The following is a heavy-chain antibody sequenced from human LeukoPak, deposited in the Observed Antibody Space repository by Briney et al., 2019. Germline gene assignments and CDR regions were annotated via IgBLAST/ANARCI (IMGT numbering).Heavy chain of an antibody. CDR1: GFTVSSNY. D-gene: IGHD3-3*01. Sequence: PGGSLRLSCAASGFTVSSNYMSWVRQAPGKGLEWVSVFYSGGSTSYAYYADSVKGRFTISRDNSKNTLYLQMNSLRAEDTAVYYCARARSGSTGDDAFDIWGQGTMVTVSS. J-gene: IGHJ3*02. CDR2: FYSGGSTSYA. V-gene: IGHV3-53*01. CDR3: ARARSGSTGDDAFDI.